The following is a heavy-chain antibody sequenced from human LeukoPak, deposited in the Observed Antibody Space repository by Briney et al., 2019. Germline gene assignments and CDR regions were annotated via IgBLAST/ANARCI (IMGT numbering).Heavy chain of an antibody. Sequence: GGSLRLSCAASGFTFSSYEMNWVRQAPGKGLEWVSYISSSTSTIYYVDSVKGRFTISRDDAKNSLYLQMNSLRAEDTAAYYCARGDKVVAADYYYYMDVWGKGTTVTISS. CDR1: GFTFSSYE. D-gene: IGHD2-15*01. CDR3: ARGDKVVAADYYYYMDV. J-gene: IGHJ6*03. V-gene: IGHV3-48*03. CDR2: ISSSTSTI.